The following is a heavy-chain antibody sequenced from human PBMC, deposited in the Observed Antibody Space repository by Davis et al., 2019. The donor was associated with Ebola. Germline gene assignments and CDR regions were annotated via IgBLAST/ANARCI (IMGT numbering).Heavy chain of an antibody. CDR2: IYPGDSDT. CDR1: GYSFTSYW. Sequence: GASLKTSCKCSGYSFTSYWNGWVRQLPGKGREWMGIIYPGDSDTRYSPSFQGQVTISADKSISTAYLQWSSLKASDTAMYYCARALWFGNMDVWGQGTTVTVSS. J-gene: IGHJ6*02. CDR3: ARALWFGNMDV. V-gene: IGHV5-51*01. D-gene: IGHD3-10*01.